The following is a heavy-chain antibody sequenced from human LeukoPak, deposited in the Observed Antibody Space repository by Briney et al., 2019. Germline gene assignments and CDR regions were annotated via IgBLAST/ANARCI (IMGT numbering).Heavy chain of an antibody. CDR2: IFYSGNT. CDR3: ARGTSGSFDY. Sequence: SETLSLTCTVSGGSISSYYWSWMRQPPGKGLEWIGYIFYSGNTNYNPSLKSRVTMSVDTSKNQFSLRLTSVTAADTAVYYCARGTSGSFDYWGQGTLVTVSS. J-gene: IGHJ4*02. V-gene: IGHV4-59*01. D-gene: IGHD1-26*01. CDR1: GGSISSYY.